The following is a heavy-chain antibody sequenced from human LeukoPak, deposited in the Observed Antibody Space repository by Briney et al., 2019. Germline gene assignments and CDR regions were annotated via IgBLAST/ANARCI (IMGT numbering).Heavy chain of an antibody. J-gene: IGHJ4*02. Sequence: GGFLRLSCAASGFTFSSYDMSWVRQAPGRGLEWVSTISGGGDTTYYADSVKGRFTISRDNSKNTLYLQMNSLRAEDTAVYYCAKDASYYDFWSGYSQSSFDYWGQGTLVTASS. D-gene: IGHD3-3*01. CDR3: AKDASYYDFWSGYSQSSFDY. CDR1: GFTFSSYD. V-gene: IGHV3-23*01. CDR2: ISGGGDTT.